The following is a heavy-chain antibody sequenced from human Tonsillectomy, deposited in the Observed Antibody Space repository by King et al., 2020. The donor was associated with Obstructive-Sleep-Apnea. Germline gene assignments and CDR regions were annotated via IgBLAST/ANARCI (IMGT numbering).Heavy chain of an antibody. Sequence: VQLVESGGGLVQPGGSLRLSCAASGFTFSSYAMSWVRQAPGKGLVGGSGLSGSGNSTYYADSVKGRFTISRDNSKNTLYLKVNSLRAEDTAVYYCAKGYTTHSYYYGMDVWGQGTTVTVSS. J-gene: IGHJ6*02. CDR3: AKGYTTHSYYYGMDV. CDR1: GFTFSSYA. CDR2: LSGSGNST. V-gene: IGHV3-23*04. D-gene: IGHD1-1*01.